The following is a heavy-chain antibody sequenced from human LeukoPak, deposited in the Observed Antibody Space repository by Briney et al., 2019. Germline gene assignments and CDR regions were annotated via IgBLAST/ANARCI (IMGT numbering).Heavy chain of an antibody. J-gene: IGHJ4*02. CDR3: AVVTSLGGFDY. CDR2: IIPIFGIA. CDR1: VRTFSSYA. V-gene: IGHV1-69*04. Sequence: SVNVSCKASVRTFSSYAISWVRQAPGQGLEWMGRIIPIFGIANYAQKFQGRVKIPADKSTSTAYMELSSLRSEDTPVYYCAVVTSLGGFDYWGQGTLVTVSS. D-gene: IGHD2-21*02.